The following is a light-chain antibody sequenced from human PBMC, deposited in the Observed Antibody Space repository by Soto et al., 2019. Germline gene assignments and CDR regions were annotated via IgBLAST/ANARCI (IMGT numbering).Light chain of an antibody. CDR1: QSISSS. J-gene: IGKJ1*01. Sequence: EIVLTQSPATLFLSPGERATLSCRASQSISSSLAWYQQKPGQAPRLLIYDASSRATDFPDRFSGSGSGTDFTLTIGSLEPEDFAVYYCQQRSEWPRTFGQGTKVEIK. V-gene: IGKV3-11*01. CDR3: QQRSEWPRT. CDR2: DAS.